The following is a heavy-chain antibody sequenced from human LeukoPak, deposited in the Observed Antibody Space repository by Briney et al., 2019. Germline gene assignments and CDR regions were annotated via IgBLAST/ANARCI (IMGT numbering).Heavy chain of an antibody. D-gene: IGHD6-19*01. J-gene: IGHJ4*02. CDR1: GFTFSNAW. V-gene: IGHV3-15*01. CDR2: IKSKTDGGTT. CDR3: AKVVGTSSD. Sequence: GGSLRLSCAASGFTFSNAWMSWVRQAPGKWLEWVGRIKSKTDGGTTDYAAPVKGRLTISRDDSKNTLYLQMNSLRAEDTAVYYCAKVVGTSSDWGQGTLVTVSS.